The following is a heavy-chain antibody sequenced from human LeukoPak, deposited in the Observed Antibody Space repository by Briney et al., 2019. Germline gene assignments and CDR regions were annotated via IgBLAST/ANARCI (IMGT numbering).Heavy chain of an antibody. V-gene: IGHV4-59*01. Sequence: SETLSLTCTASGGSISSYYWSWIRQPPEKALEWIGYVYYSGSTNYNPSLKSRVTISVDTSKNQFSLKLSSVTAADTAVYYCARVPAAGTGPDYWGQGTLVTVSS. CDR3: ARVPAAGTGPDY. CDR1: GGSISSYY. J-gene: IGHJ4*02. D-gene: IGHD6-13*01. CDR2: VYYSGST.